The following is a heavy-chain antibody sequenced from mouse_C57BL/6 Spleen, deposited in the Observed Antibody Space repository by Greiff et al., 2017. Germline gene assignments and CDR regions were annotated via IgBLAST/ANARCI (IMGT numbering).Heavy chain of an antibody. D-gene: IGHD1-1*01. CDR3: ARSGVYYGSSYEDY. CDR1: GYTFTSYW. CDR2: IDPSDSYT. V-gene: IGHV1-69*01. J-gene: IGHJ2*01. Sequence: VQLQQPGAELVMPGASVKLSCKASGYTFTSYWMHWVKQRPGQGLEWIGEIDPSDSYTNYNQKFKGKSTLTVDKSSSTAYMQLSSLTSEDSAVYYCARSGVYYGSSYEDYWGQGTTLTVSS.